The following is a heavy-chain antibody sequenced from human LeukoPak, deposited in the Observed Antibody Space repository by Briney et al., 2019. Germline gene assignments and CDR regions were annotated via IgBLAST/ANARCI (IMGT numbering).Heavy chain of an antibody. J-gene: IGHJ5*02. Sequence: SETLPLTCTVSGVSISTYYWSWIRQPPGKGLEWIGYIYYSGSSNYNPSLKSRVTISVDKSKNQFSLKLSSVSAADTAVYYCARDVAASGTFDWFDPWGQGTLVTVSS. CDR1: GVSISTYY. D-gene: IGHD6-13*01. V-gene: IGHV4-59*01. CDR2: IYYSGSS. CDR3: ARDVAASGTFDWFDP.